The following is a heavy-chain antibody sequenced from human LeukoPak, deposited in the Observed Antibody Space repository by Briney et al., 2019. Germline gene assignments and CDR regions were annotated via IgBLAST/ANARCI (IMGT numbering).Heavy chain of an antibody. J-gene: IGHJ6*03. CDR1: GGSISSYY. CDR2: IYYSGST. V-gene: IGHV4-59*12. D-gene: IGHD3-3*01. Sequence: PSETLSLTCTVSGGSISSYYWSWIRQPPGKGLEWIGYIYYSGSTNYNPSLKSRVTISVDTSKNQFSLKLSSVTAADTAVYYCARGRTIFVARYMDVWGKGTTVTVSS. CDR3: ARGRTIFVARYMDV.